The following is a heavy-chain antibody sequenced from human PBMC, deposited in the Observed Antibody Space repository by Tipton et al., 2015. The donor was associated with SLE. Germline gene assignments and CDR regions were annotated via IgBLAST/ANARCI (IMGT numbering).Heavy chain of an antibody. Sequence: QSGAEVKKPGASVKVSCKASGYTFTSYGISWVRQAPGQGLEWMGWISVGYGNTKYSQKFQGRVTITRDTSASTAYMELSSLSSEDTAVYYCARGRGVYYYYYYMDVWGKGTTVTVSS. V-gene: IGHV1-18*01. J-gene: IGHJ6*03. CDR3: ARGRGVYYYYYYMDV. CDR2: ISVGYGNT. CDR1: GYTFTSYG. D-gene: IGHD3-10*01.